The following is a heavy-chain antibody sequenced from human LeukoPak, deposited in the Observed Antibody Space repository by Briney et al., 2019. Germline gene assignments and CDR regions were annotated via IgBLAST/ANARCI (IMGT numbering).Heavy chain of an antibody. CDR1: GGSFSGYY. Sequence: PSETLSLTCAVYGGSFSGYYWSWIRQPPGKGLEWIGEINHSGSTNYNPSLKSRVTISVDTSKNQFSLKLSSVTAADTAVYYCARPDGRKFDPWGQGTLVTVSS. V-gene: IGHV4-34*01. J-gene: IGHJ5*02. D-gene: IGHD1-14*01. CDR2: INHSGST. CDR3: ARPDGRKFDP.